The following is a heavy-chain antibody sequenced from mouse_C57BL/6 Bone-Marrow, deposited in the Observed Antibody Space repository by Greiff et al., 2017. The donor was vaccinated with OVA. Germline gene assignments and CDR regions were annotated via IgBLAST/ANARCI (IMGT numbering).Heavy chain of an antibody. V-gene: IGHV1-81*01. D-gene: IGHD2-5*01. Sequence: QVQLKESGAELARPGASVKLSCKASGYTFTSYGISWVKQRTGQGLEWIGEIYPRSGNTDYNEKFKGKATLTADKSSSTAYMELRSLTSEDSAVYFCARGTSYSRDYYDMDYWGKGTSVTVSS. CDR2: IYPRSGNT. CDR3: ARGTSYSRDYYDMDY. J-gene: IGHJ4*01. CDR1: GYTFTSYG.